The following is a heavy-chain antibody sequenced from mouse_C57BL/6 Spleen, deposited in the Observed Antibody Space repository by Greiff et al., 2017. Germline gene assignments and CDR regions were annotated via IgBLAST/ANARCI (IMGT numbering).Heavy chain of an antibody. CDR2: IDPSDSYT. D-gene: IGHD1-1*02. J-gene: IGHJ2*01. Sequence: VQLQQPGAELVMPGASVKLSCKASGYTFTSYWMHWVKQRPGQGLEWIGEIDPSDSYTNYYQKFKGKSTLTVDKSSSTAYMQLSSLTSEDSAVXYYSIKRGGACYFDYWGQGTTLTVSS. V-gene: IGHV1-69*01. CDR3: SIKRGGACYFDY. CDR1: GYTFTSYW.